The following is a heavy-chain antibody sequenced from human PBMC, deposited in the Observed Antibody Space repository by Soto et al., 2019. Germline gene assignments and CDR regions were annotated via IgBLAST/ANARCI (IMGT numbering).Heavy chain of an antibody. CDR2: INHSGST. J-gene: IGHJ4*02. CDR3: ARRSQVVPANPFDY. D-gene: IGHD2-2*01. V-gene: IGHV4-34*01. Sequence: PSETLSLTCAVYGGSFSGYYWSWIRQPPGKGLEWIGEINHSGSTNYNPSLKSRVTISVDTSKNQFSLKLSSVTAADTAVYYCARRSQVVPANPFDYWGQGTLVTVSS. CDR1: GGSFSGYY.